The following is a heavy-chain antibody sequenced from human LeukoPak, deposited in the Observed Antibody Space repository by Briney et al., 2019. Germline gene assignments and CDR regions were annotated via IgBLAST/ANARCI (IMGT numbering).Heavy chain of an antibody. CDR3: ATVVGVETMVRGVTLYNWFDP. V-gene: IGHV1-46*01. CDR1: GYTFTSYG. CDR2: INPSGGST. D-gene: IGHD3-10*01. J-gene: IGHJ5*02. Sequence: ASVKVSCKASGYTFTSYGISWVRQAPGQGLEWMGIINPSGGSTSYAQEFQGRVTMTRDTSTSTVYMELSSLRSEDTAVYYCATVVGVETMVRGVTLYNWFDPWGQGTLVTVSS.